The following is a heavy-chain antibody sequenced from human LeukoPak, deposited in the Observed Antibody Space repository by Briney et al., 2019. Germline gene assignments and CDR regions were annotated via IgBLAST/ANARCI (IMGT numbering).Heavy chain of an antibody. Sequence: GASVKVSCKASGGTFSSYAISWVRQAPGQGLEWMGGIIPTFGTANYAQKFQGRVTITTDESTSTAYMELSSLRSEDTAVYYCAIMHGYYDGSGYWVQWGQGTLVTVSS. CDR1: GGTFSSYA. J-gene: IGHJ1*01. D-gene: IGHD3-22*01. V-gene: IGHV1-69*05. CDR3: AIMHGYYDGSGYWVQ. CDR2: IIPTFGTA.